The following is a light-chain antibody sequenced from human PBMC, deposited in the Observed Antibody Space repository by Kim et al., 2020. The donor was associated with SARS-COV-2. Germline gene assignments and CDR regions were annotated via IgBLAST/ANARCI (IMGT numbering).Light chain of an antibody. V-gene: IGLV3-19*01. CDR2: GKN. Sequence: SSELTQDPAVSVALGQTVRITCQGDSLRSYYASWYQQKPGQAPVRVIYGKNNRPSGIPDRFSGSNSGNTASLTITGAQAEDEADYYCNSRDSSGNHLVFGGGTQLTVL. CDR1: SLRSYY. J-gene: IGLJ2*01. CDR3: NSRDSSGNHLV.